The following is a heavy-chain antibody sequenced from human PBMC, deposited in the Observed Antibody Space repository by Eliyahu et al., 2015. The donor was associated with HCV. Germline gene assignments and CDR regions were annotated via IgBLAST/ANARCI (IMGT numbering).Heavy chain of an antibody. CDR1: GGSFSGYY. J-gene: IGHJ4*02. V-gene: IGHV4-34*01. Sequence: QVQLQQWGAGLLKPSETLSLTCAVYGGSFSGYYWSWIRQPPGKGLEWIGEINHSGSTNYNPSLKSRVTISVDTSKNQFSLKLSSVTAADTAVYYCARGLAVVGSSEPKLYYFDYWGQGTLVTVSS. CDR2: INHSGST. D-gene: IGHD1-26*01. CDR3: ARGLAVVGSSEPKLYYFDY.